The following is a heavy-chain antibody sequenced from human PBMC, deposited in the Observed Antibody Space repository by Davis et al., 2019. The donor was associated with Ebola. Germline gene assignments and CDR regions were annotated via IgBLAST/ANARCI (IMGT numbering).Heavy chain of an antibody. CDR2: IIPIFGTA. V-gene: IGHV1-69*05. Sequence: AASVKVSCKASGGTFSSYAISWVRQAPGQGLEWMGGIIPIFGTANYAQKFQGRVTITRDTSASTAYMELSSLRSEDTAVYYCAREGGLRWYPFDIWGQGTMVTVSS. D-gene: IGHD4-23*01. CDR1: GGTFSSYA. CDR3: AREGGLRWYPFDI. J-gene: IGHJ3*02.